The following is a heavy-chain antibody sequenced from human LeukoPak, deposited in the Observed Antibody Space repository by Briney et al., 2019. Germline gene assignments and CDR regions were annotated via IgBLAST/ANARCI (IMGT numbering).Heavy chain of an antibody. CDR1: GGSFSGYY. J-gene: IGHJ4*02. Sequence: KPSETLSLTCAVYGGSFSGYYWSWIRQPPGKGLEWIGEINHSGSTNYNPSLKSRVTISVDTSKNQFSLKLSSVTAADTAVYHCAAHPGYSSSWGQGTLVTVSS. D-gene: IGHD6-13*01. CDR3: AAHPGYSSS. CDR2: INHSGST. V-gene: IGHV4-34*01.